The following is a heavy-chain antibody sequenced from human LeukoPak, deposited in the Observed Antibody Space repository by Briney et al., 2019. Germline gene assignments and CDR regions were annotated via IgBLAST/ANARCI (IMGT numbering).Heavy chain of an antibody. J-gene: IGHJ4*02. Sequence: GGSLRLSCAASGLTFSDYSMSWVRRAPGKGLEWVSSTSRGSSSIYYADSVKGRFTISRDNAKNSLYLQMNSLRAEDTAVYYCARVAGVTSYCSITSCSPFDYWGQGTLVTVSS. CDR1: GLTFSDYS. CDR3: ARVAGVTSYCSITSCSPFDY. D-gene: IGHD2-2*01. V-gene: IGHV3-21*01. CDR2: TSRGSSSI.